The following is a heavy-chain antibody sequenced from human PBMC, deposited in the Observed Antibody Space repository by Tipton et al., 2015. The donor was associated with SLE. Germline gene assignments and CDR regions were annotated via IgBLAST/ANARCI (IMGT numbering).Heavy chain of an antibody. Sequence: SLRLSCATSGFTFSSYALSWVRRAPGKALEWVSAISGGGGSTYYADFVKGRFSIYIDKSKKTLFLQMNSRRVDDTATYYCAKFEKTTDFYLDSWGQGTVVSLSS. J-gene: IGHJ4*02. D-gene: IGHD1/OR15-1a*01. CDR1: GFTFSSYA. CDR3: AKFEKTTDFYLDS. V-gene: IGHV3-23*01. CDR2: ISGGGGST.